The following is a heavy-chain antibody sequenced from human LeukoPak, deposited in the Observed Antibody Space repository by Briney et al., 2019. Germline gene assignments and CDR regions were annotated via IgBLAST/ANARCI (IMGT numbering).Heavy chain of an antibody. CDR3: AGAGAEKTRTQGWGY. CDR1: GYTFTGYY. D-gene: IGHD3-16*01. Sequence: ASVKVSCKASGYTFTGYYMHWVRQAPGQGLEWMGRINPNSGGTNYAQKFQGRVTMTRDTSISTAYMELSRLRSDDTAVYYCAGAGAEKTRTQGWGYWGKETLATVSS. J-gene: IGHJ4*02. CDR2: INPNSGGT. V-gene: IGHV1-2*06.